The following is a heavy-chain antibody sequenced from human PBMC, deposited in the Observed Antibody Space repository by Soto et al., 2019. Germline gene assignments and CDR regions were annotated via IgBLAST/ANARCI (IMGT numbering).Heavy chain of an antibody. J-gene: IGHJ6*02. CDR3: ARRVVPAAIYYYYYGMDV. D-gene: IGHD2-2*01. V-gene: IGHV4-34*01. Sequence: SETLSLTCAVYGGSFSGYYWSWIRQPPGKGLEWIGEINHSGSTNYNPSLKSRVTISVDTSKNQFSLKLSSVTAAATAVYYCARRVVPAAIYYYYYGMDVWGQGTTVTVSS. CDR1: GGSFSGYY. CDR2: INHSGST.